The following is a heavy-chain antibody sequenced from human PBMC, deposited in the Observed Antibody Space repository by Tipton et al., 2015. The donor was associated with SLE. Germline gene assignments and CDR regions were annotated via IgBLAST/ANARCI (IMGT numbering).Heavy chain of an antibody. J-gene: IGHJ4*02. V-gene: IGHV4-59*11. D-gene: IGHD3-10*01. CDR2: ISSSGST. Sequence: TLSLTCTVSGGSISSHYWSWIRQPPGKGLAWIASISSSGSTDHNPSLRSRVSISLDTSKNQFSLRLSSVTAADTAVYYCARSSGMVDYWGQGTLVTVSS. CDR1: GGSISSHY. CDR3: ARSSGMVDY.